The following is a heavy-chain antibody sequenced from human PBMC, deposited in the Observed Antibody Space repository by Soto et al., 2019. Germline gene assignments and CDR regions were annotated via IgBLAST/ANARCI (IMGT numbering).Heavy chain of an antibody. CDR1: GGSISSYY. CDR3: ARDLDCSSTSCWSNAFDI. Sequence: ASETLSLTCTVSGGSISSYYWSWSRQPPGKGLEWIGYIYYSGSTNYNPSLKSRVTISVDTSISTAYMELSRLRSDDTAVYYCARDLDCSSTSCWSNAFDIWGQGKMVTVS. J-gene: IGHJ3*02. D-gene: IGHD2-2*01. CDR2: IYYSGST. V-gene: IGHV4-59*01.